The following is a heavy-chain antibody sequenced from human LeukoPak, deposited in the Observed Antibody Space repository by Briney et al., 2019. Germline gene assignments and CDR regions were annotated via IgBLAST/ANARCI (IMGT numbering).Heavy chain of an antibody. D-gene: IGHD3-10*01. CDR3: AKQRSAMVRGGESFDF. CDR1: GFTFSNWN. CDR2: ISDRGVIT. Sequence: GGTLRLSCAASGFTFSNWNMNWCRQAPGKGLEWVSTISDRGVITHYADSVKGRFTISRDNSKNTLYLQMSSLRAEDTAVYYCAKQRSAMVRGGESFDFWGHGTMVTVSS. V-gene: IGHV3-23*01. J-gene: IGHJ3*01.